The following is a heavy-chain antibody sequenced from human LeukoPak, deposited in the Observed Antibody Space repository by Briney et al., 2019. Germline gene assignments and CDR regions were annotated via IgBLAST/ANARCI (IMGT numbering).Heavy chain of an antibody. D-gene: IGHD2-2*01. CDR1: GFTFNTYS. V-gene: IGHV3-48*02. Sequence: GGSLRLSRAASGFTFNTYSMTWVRQAPGKGLEWVSYISSSSTTIYYADSVKGRFTISRDNAKNSLYLQMNSLRDEDTAVYYCASSRDQIDYWGQGTLVTVSS. CDR2: ISSSSTTI. CDR3: ASSRDQIDY. J-gene: IGHJ4*02.